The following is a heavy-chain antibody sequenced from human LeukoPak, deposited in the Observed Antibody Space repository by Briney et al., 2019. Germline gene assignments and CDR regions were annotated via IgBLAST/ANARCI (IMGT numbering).Heavy chain of an antibody. CDR1: GYTFTSYD. CDR3: ARAGLGGVAVAGRLGY. D-gene: IGHD6-19*01. J-gene: IGHJ4*02. V-gene: IGHV1-8*01. Sequence: ASVKVSCKASGYTFTSYDINWVRQATGQGLEWMGWMNPNSGNTGYAQKFQGRVIMTRNTSISTAYMELSSLRSEDTAVYYCARAGLGGVAVAGRLGYWGQGTLVTVSS. CDR2: MNPNSGNT.